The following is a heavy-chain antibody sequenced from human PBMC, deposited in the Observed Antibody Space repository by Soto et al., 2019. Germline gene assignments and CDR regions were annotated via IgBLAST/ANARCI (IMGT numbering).Heavy chain of an antibody. CDR3: ARGGSRRTLYYYYGMDV. V-gene: IGHV4-34*01. CDR1: GGSFSGYY. J-gene: IGHJ6*02. CDR2: INHSGST. D-gene: IGHD2-15*01. Sequence: SETLSLTCAVYGGSFSGYYWSWIRQPPGKGLEWIGEINHSGSTNYNPSLKSRVTISVDTSKNQFSLKLGSVTAADTAVYYCARGGSRRTLYYYYGMDVWGQGTTVTVSS.